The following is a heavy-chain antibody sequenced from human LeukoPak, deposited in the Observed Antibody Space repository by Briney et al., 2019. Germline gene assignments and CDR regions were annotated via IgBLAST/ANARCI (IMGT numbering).Heavy chain of an antibody. Sequence: SETLSLTCTVSGGSISRYYWSWIRQPPGKGLEWIGYIYYSGSTNYNPSLKSRVTISVDTSKNQFSLKLSSVTAADTAVYYCASSEGYCSGGSCYGANWFDPWGQGTLVTVSS. CDR3: ASSEGYCSGGSCYGANWFDP. D-gene: IGHD2-15*01. V-gene: IGHV4-59*01. CDR2: IYYSGST. J-gene: IGHJ5*02. CDR1: GGSISRYY.